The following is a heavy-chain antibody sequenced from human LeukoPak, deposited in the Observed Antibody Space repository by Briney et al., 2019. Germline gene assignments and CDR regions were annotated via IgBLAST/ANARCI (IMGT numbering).Heavy chain of an antibody. CDR3: ATLGGYCTNDVCSDY. J-gene: IGHJ4*02. CDR1: GGSISSYY. CDR2: IYYSGTT. V-gene: IGHV4-59*08. D-gene: IGHD2-8*01. Sequence: PSETLSLTCTVSGGSISSYYWSWIRQPPGKGLEWIGYIYYSGTTNYNPSLKSRVTISVDTSKNQFALKLSSVTAADTAVYYCATLGGYCTNDVCSDYWGQGTLVTVSS.